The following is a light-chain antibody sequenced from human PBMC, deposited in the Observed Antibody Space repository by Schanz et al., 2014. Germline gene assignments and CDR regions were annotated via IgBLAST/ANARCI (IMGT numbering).Light chain of an antibody. CDR2: GAS. CDR1: QSVSGSY. V-gene: IGKV3-20*01. J-gene: IGKJ2*01. Sequence: EIVLTQSPGTLSLSPGERATLSCRASQSVSGSYLAWYQQKPGQAPRLLIFGASTRATGIPDRFSGSGSGTDFSLTISRLEPEDFAVYYCHHYGTSLGTFGQGTKLEIK. CDR3: HHYGTSLGT.